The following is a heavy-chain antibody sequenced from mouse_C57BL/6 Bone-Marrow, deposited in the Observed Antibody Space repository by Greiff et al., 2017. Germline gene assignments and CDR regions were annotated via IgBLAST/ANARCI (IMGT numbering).Heavy chain of an antibody. D-gene: IGHD6-1*01. CDR3: AGSGSLVLFDY. Sequence: VQLQQSGAELAKPGASVKLSCKASGYTFTSYWMHWVKQRPGQGLEWIGYINPSSGYTKYNQKFKNKATLTADKSSSTASMQLSSLTYEDSAVYCCAGSGSLVLFDYWGQGTTLTVSS. J-gene: IGHJ2*01. V-gene: IGHV1-7*01. CDR2: INPSSGYT. CDR1: GYTFTSYW.